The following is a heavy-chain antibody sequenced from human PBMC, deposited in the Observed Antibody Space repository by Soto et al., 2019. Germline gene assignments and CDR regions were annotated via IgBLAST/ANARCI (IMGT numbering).Heavy chain of an antibody. V-gene: IGHV4-39*01. CDR1: GGSISDHDYF. CDR2: IYYSGSA. J-gene: IGHJ4*02. Sequence: QLQLQESGPGLVKPSETLSLTCTVSGGSISDHDYFWGWIRQPPGKGLKWIGSIYYSGSAYDSSLKSRVSISVDTSKNQLSLILRSVTAADTAVYYCARHSGRFGIAGAGIDFWGQGTLVTVSS. CDR3: ARHSGRFGIAGAGIDF. D-gene: IGHD6-19*01.